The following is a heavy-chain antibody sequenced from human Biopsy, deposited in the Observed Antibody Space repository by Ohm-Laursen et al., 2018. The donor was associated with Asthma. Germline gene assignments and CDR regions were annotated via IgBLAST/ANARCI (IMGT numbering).Heavy chain of an antibody. V-gene: IGHV4-38-2*02. Sequence: TLSLTCTFSGASIRPTYSLGWLRQPPGKRLEWVGSIYYSGPTFYTQSLKSRLSLSVHTSRNQFSLRLRSATAADTAVYYCARHWSGNGWHDAYSWFDPWGQGSQVTVSS. CDR3: ARHWSGNGWHDAYSWFDP. J-gene: IGHJ5*01. CDR1: GASIRPTYS. D-gene: IGHD1-1*01. CDR2: IYYSGPT.